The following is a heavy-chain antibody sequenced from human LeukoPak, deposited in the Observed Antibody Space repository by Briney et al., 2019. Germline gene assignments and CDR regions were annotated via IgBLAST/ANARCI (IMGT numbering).Heavy chain of an antibody. Sequence: SETLSLTCAVYGGPFSGFYWSWIRQPPGKGLEWIGEINHGGTPNYNTSLKSRITISVETSKNQFSLRLTSLTAADPAVYYCARGGGPPAYYFDFWGQGIQVTVCS. V-gene: IGHV4-34*01. D-gene: IGHD3-16*01. CDR3: ARGGGPPAYYFDF. CDR1: GGPFSGFY. CDR2: INHGGTP. J-gene: IGHJ4*02.